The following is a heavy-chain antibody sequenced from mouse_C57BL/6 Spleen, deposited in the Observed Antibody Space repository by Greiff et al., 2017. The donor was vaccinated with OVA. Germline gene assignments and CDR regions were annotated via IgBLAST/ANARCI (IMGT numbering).Heavy chain of an antibody. Sequence: QVQLQQPGAELVRPGSSVKLSCKASGYTFTSYWMHWVKQRPIQGLEWIGNIDPSDSETHYNQKFKDKATLTADKSSSTAYMQLSSLTSEDSAVYYCARRLANWDYFDYWGQGTTLTVSS. CDR1: GYTFTSYW. CDR3: ARRLANWDYFDY. V-gene: IGHV1-52*01. D-gene: IGHD4-1*01. CDR2: IDPSDSET. J-gene: IGHJ2*01.